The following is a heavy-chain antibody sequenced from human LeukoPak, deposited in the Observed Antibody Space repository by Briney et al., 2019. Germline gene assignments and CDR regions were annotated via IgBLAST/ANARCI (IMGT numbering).Heavy chain of an antibody. CDR2: ISGSGGST. D-gene: IGHD5-18*01. CDR1: GFTFSSFT. Sequence: GGSLRLSCAASGFTFSSFTMSWVRQAPGKGLEWVSAISGSGGSTYYADSVKGRVTISRDNSKNSLYLQMNSLRTEDTALYYCAKDHVDTAISYGMDVWGQGTTVTVSS. J-gene: IGHJ6*02. CDR3: AKDHVDTAISYGMDV. V-gene: IGHV3-23*01.